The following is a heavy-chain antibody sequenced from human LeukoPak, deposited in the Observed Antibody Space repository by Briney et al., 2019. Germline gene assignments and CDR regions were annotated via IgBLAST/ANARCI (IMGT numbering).Heavy chain of an antibody. D-gene: IGHD3-10*01. Sequence: GASVKVSCKASGGTFSSYAISWVRQAPGKGLEWMGRIIPILGIANYAQKFQGRVTITADKSTSTAYMELSSLRSEDTAVYYCARDGSGTYFDYWGQGTLVTVSS. CDR1: GGTFSSYA. V-gene: IGHV1-69*04. J-gene: IGHJ4*02. CDR3: ARDGSGTYFDY. CDR2: IIPILGIA.